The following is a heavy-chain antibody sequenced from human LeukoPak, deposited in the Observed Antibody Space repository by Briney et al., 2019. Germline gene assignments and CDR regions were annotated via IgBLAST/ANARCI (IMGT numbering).Heavy chain of an antibody. CDR3: ASATVGATTYFDY. CDR1: GGTFSSYA. Sequence: SVKVSCKAPGGTFSSYAISWVPQAPGQGLEWMGGIIPIFGTANYAQKFQGRVTITADESTSTAYMELSSLRSEDTAVYYCASATVGATTYFDYWGQGTLVTVSS. J-gene: IGHJ4*02. V-gene: IGHV1-69*01. CDR2: IIPIFGTA. D-gene: IGHD1-26*01.